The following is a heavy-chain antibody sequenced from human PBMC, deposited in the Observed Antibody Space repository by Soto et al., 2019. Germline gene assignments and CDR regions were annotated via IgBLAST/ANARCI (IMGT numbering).Heavy chain of an antibody. CDR3: ASRGLVFGVVDAFDI. Sequence: ASVKVSCKASGYTFTSYAMHWVRQAPGQRLEWMGWINAGNGNTKYSQKFQGRVTITRDTSASTAYMELSSLRSEDTAVYYCASRGLVFGVVDAFDIWGQGTMVTVSS. V-gene: IGHV1-3*01. D-gene: IGHD3-3*01. CDR1: GYTFTSYA. J-gene: IGHJ3*02. CDR2: INAGNGNT.